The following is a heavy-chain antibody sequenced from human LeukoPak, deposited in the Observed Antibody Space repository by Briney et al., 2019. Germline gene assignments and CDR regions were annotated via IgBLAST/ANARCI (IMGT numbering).Heavy chain of an antibody. Sequence: SETLSLTCTVSGGSISSYYWSWIRQPPGQGLEWIGYIYYSGSTNYNPSLKSRVNISVDTSKNQFSLKLRSVTAADTAVYYCASGITMTYFDYWGQGTLVTVSS. D-gene: IGHD3-22*01. CDR3: ASGITMTYFDY. V-gene: IGHV4-59*01. J-gene: IGHJ4*02. CDR2: IYYSGST. CDR1: GGSISSYY.